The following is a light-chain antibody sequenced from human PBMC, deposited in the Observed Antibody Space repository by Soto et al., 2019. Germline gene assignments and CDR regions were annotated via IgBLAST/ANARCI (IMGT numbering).Light chain of an antibody. J-gene: IGKJ3*01. Sequence: DIQMTQSPSSVSASVGDRVTITCRASQAISRSLAWYQQKPGEAPKLLIYAASILQSGVPSRFSGSGSGTDFTLTITRLQPEDFASYYCQQANSFPFTIGPGTKV. CDR2: AAS. V-gene: IGKV1-12*01. CDR3: QQANSFPFT. CDR1: QAISRS.